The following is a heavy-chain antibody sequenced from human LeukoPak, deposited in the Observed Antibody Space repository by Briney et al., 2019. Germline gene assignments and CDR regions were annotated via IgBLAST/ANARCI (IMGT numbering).Heavy chain of an antibody. CDR2: IYYSGST. CDR3: ARDYYGSVHTWDY. D-gene: IGHD3-10*01. J-gene: IGHJ4*02. Sequence: PSETLSLTYTVSGGSISSYYWSWIRQPPGKGLEWIGYIYYSGSTNYSPSLKSRVTISVDTSKNQFSLKLSSVTAADTAVYYCARDYYGSVHTWDYWGQGTLVTVSS. V-gene: IGHV4-59*12. CDR1: GGSISSYY.